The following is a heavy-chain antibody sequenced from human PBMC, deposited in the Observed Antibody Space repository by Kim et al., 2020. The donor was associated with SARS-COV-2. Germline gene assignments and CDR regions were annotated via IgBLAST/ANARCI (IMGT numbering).Heavy chain of an antibody. CDR2: ISSSSSYI. J-gene: IGHJ6*02. V-gene: IGHV3-21*01. CDR3: ARDKNYQYYDFWSGYTVSGMDV. Sequence: GGSLRLSCAASGFTFSSYSMNWVRQAPGKGLEWVSSISSSSSYIYYADSVKGRFTISRDNAKNSLYLQMNSLRAEDTAVYYCARDKNYQYYDFWSGYTVSGMDVWGQGTTVTVSS. D-gene: IGHD3-3*01. CDR1: GFTFSSYS.